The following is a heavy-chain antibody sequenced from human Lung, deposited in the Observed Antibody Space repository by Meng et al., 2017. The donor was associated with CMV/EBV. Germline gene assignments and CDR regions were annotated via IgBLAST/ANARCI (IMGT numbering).Heavy chain of an antibody. Sequence: SETLSLXXXFSSTSISTSNWWSWVRQPPGKGLEWIGEVYHSGYTNYNPSLKSRVTMSVDRSKNQFSLKLSSVTAADTAVYYCARVTEYGGNCFDSWGQGTLVTVSS. CDR3: ARVTEYGGNCFDS. J-gene: IGHJ4*02. CDR1: STSISTSNW. V-gene: IGHV4-4*02. D-gene: IGHD4-23*01. CDR2: VYHSGYT.